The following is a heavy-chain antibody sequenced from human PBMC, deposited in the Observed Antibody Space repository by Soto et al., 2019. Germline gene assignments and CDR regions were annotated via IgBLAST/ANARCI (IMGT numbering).Heavy chain of an antibody. CDR1: GISLITSVVG. J-gene: IGHJ4*02. CDR3: ARHMTTVIPFDY. V-gene: IGHV2-5*02. CDR2: IYWDDDK. D-gene: IGHD4-17*01. Sequence: QITLKESGHTRVKPTQTLTLTCTFSGISLITSVVGAGWIRQPPGKALEWLALIYWDDDKRYSPSLKSRLTVTKDTSKNQVVLTMTNMDPLDAATYDCARHMTTVIPFDYWGQGTLVTVSS.